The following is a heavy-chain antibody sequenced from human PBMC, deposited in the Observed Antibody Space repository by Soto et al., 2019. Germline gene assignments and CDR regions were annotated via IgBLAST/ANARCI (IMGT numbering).Heavy chain of an antibody. CDR3: ARRRYCGTDCYQKFYYGMDV. CDR2: IIPVLTVT. J-gene: IGHJ6*02. V-gene: IGHV1-69*02. Sequence: QVQLVQSGAEVRKPGSSVKVSCMASGSTFSSYTVNWVRQAPGKGLEWIGRIIPVLTVTDYARRFQGRVTVTADRSAKTAYMELTRLTSEDTAVDYCARRRYCGTDCYQKFYYGMDVWGQGTTVTVSS. CDR1: GSTFSSYT. D-gene: IGHD2-21*02.